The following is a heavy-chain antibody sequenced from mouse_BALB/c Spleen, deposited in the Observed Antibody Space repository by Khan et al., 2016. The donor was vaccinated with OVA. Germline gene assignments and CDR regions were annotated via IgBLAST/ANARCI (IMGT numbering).Heavy chain of an antibody. D-gene: IGHD3-3*01. Sequence: EVQLQESGPGLVKPSQSLSLTCTVTGFSITSDYAWNCIRQFPGNKLEWIGNITYSGSTSYTPSLKSRISITRDTSKNQFCQQVNSVTTEDTATCNCAGGRTYWGQGTLVTVSA. CDR1: GFSITSDYA. CDR2: ITYSGST. V-gene: IGHV3-2*02. J-gene: IGHJ3*01. CDR3: AGGRTY.